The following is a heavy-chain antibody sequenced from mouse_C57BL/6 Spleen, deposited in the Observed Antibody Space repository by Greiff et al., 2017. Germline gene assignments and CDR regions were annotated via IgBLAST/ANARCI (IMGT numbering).Heavy chain of an antibody. Sequence: QVQLQQSGAELVKPGASVKLSCKASGYTFTSYWMHWVKQRPGQGLEWIGMIHPNSGSTNYNEKFKSKATLTVDKSSSTAYMQLSSLTSEDSAVYYCAREGSNYDFLFAYWGQGTLVTVSA. D-gene: IGHD2-5*01. CDR2: IHPNSGST. CDR3: AREGSNYDFLFAY. J-gene: IGHJ3*01. V-gene: IGHV1-64*01. CDR1: GYTFTSYW.